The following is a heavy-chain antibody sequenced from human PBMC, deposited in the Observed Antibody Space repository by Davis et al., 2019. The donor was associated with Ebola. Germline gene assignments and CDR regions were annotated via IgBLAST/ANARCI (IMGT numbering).Heavy chain of an antibody. V-gene: IGHV3-9*01. CDR1: GFTFDDYA. J-gene: IGHJ4*02. Sequence: PGGSLRLSCAASGFTFDDYAMHWVRQAPGKGLEWVSGISWNSGSIGYADSVKGRFTISRDNAKNSLYLQMNSLKTEDTAVYYCTNTVTTVDYWGQGTLVTVSS. CDR2: ISWNSGSI. D-gene: IGHD4-17*01. CDR3: TNTVTTVDY.